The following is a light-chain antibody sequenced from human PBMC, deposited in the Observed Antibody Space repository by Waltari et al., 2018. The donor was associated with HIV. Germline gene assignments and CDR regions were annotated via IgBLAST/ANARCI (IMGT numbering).Light chain of an antibody. Sequence: QSALTQPPSASGSPGQSVTISCTGTSSDVGAYNYVSWLQQHPGKAPKLMIYDVTKRPSGVPDRCSCSKSGNTASLTVSGLQAEDEADYYCASHAGSKDVFGGGTRLTVL. CDR1: SSDVGAYNY. CDR2: DVT. J-gene: IGLJ2*01. V-gene: IGLV2-8*01. CDR3: ASHAGSKDV.